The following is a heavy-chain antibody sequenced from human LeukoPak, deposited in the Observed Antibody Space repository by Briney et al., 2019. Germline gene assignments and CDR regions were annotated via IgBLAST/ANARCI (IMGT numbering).Heavy chain of an antibody. CDR3: ARVIAVAGYTDY. CDR1: GGSISSYY. CDR2: IYTSGST. Sequence: SETLSLTYAVSGGSISSYYWSWIRQPAGKGLEWIGRIYTSGSTNYNPSLKSRVTMSVDTSKNQFSLKLSSVTAADTAVYYCARVIAVAGYTDYWGQGTLVTVSS. D-gene: IGHD6-19*01. J-gene: IGHJ4*02. V-gene: IGHV4-4*07.